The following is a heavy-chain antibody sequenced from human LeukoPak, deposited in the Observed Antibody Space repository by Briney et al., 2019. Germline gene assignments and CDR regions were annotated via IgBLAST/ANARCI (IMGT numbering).Heavy chain of an antibody. Sequence: GGSLRLSCAASGFTFSDYYVSWIRQAPGKVLEWVSYISSSGSTIYYADSVKGRFTISRDNARNSLYLQMNSLRAEDTAVYYCARWKYGSGSHYDYWGQGTLVTVSS. CDR2: ISSSGSTI. D-gene: IGHD3-10*01. CDR3: ARWKYGSGSHYDY. J-gene: IGHJ4*02. CDR1: GFTFSDYY. V-gene: IGHV3-11*01.